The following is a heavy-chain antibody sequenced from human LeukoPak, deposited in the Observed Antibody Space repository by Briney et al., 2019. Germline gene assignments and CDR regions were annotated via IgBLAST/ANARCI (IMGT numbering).Heavy chain of an antibody. D-gene: IGHD4/OR15-4a*01. Sequence: ASVKVSCKASGYTFTVHYLHWPRQAPGQGLEWMGWIKPDSGATNFAQNFQGRVTMTSDTSINTAYMELSSLTSDDTAMYYCARDHDYGPDYWGQGTLVTVSA. J-gene: IGHJ4*02. CDR1: GYTFTVHY. V-gene: IGHV1-2*02. CDR2: IKPDSGAT. CDR3: ARDHDYGPDY.